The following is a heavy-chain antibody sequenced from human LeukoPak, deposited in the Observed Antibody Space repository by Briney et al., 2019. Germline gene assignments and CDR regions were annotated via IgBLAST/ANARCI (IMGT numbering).Heavy chain of an antibody. CDR3: AKSTIFGVVSPADY. V-gene: IGHV3-23*01. J-gene: IGHJ4*02. CDR1: GFTFSSYA. Sequence: GGSLRLSCAASGFTFSSYAMSWVRQAPRKGLEWVSAISGSGGSTYYADSVKGRFTISRDNSKNTLYLQMNSLRAEDTAVYYCAKSTIFGVVSPADYWGQGTLVTVSS. D-gene: IGHD3-3*01. CDR2: ISGSGGST.